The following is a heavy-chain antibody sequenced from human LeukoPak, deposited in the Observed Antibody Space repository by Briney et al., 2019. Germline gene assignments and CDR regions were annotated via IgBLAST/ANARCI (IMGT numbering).Heavy chain of an antibody. Sequence: GGSLRLSCAASGFTFSSYGMHWVRQAPGKGLEWVAVIWYDGSNKYYADSVKGRFTISRDNSKNTLYLQMNSLRAEDTAVYYCARDGGEFGIDPWGQGTLVTVSS. D-gene: IGHD3-16*01. V-gene: IGHV3-33*01. J-gene: IGHJ5*02. CDR3: ARDGGEFGIDP. CDR2: IWYDGSNK. CDR1: GFTFSSYG.